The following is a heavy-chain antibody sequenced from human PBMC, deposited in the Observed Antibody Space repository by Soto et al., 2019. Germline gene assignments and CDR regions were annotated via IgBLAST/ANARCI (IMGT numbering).Heavy chain of an antibody. CDR2: IYYSGST. J-gene: IGHJ4*02. CDR1: GGSVSSGSYY. CDR3: ARELYGGDCCSHFDY. V-gene: IGHV4-61*01. D-gene: IGHD2-21*02. Sequence: SETLSLTCTVSGGSVSSGSYYWSWIRQPPGKGLEWIGYIYYSGSTNYNPSLKSRVTISVDTSKNQFSLKLSSVTAADTAVYYCARELYGGDCCSHFDYWGQGTLVTVSS.